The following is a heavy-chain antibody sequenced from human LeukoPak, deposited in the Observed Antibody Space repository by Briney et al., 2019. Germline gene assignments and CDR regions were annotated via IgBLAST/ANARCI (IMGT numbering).Heavy chain of an antibody. D-gene: IGHD1-26*01. CDR1: GFTFGSGMTFGKYE. Sequence: GGSLRLSCAASGFTFGSGMTFGKYEMNWVRQAPGKGLEWVSDISSDGSTIHYADSVKGRFTISRDNTKNSLYLQMNNLRAEDTAVYYCAKWEDVWGKGTTVTASS. CDR3: AKWEDV. V-gene: IGHV3-48*03. CDR2: ISSDGSTI. J-gene: IGHJ6*04.